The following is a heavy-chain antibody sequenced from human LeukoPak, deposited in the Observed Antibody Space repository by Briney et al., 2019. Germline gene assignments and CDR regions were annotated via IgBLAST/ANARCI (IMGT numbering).Heavy chain of an antibody. CDR2: ISYDGSNK. CDR3: ARDPDRVSRTVGPFDY. J-gene: IGHJ4*02. D-gene: IGHD4-23*01. V-gene: IGHV3-30*04. CDR1: GFTFSSYA. Sequence: QPGRSLRLSCAASGFTFSSYAMHWVRQAPGKGLDWVAVISYDGSNKYYADSVKGRFTISRDNSKNTLYLQMNSLRAEDTAVYYCARDPDRVSRTVGPFDYWGQGTLVTVSS.